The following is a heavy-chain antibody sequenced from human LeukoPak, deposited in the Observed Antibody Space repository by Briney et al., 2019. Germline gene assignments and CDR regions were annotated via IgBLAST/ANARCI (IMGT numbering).Heavy chain of an antibody. CDR2: IYYSGST. CDR3: ARRSSGTYKYFDP. Sequence: PSETLSLTCTVPGGSISSYYWNWIRQPPGKGLEWIGRIYYSGSTNYSPSLKSRVSISIDMSKNQFSLNLDSVTAADTAVYYCARRSSGTYKYFDPWGQGTLVTVSS. J-gene: IGHJ5*02. CDR1: GGSISSYY. D-gene: IGHD3-10*01. V-gene: IGHV4-59*01.